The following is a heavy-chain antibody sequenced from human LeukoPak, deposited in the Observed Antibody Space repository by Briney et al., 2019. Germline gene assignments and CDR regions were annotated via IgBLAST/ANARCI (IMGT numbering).Heavy chain of an antibody. CDR1: GFTFNKYL. J-gene: IGHJ5*01. CDR2: IKEDSGDK. CDR3: ARESGRFRIDS. D-gene: IGHD3-3*01. Sequence: GGSLRLSSAASGFTFNKYLMNWVRQSPGKGLEWVANIKEDSGDKNYVDSLEGRFTISRDNAKNSLYLQMNSLRVEDTAVYYCARESGRFRIDSWGQGALVTVSS. V-gene: IGHV3-7*01.